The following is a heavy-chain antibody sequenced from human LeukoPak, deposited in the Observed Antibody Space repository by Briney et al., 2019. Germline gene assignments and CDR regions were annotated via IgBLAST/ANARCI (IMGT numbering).Heavy chain of an antibody. CDR3: VQDGPLRSDY. D-gene: IGHD3-16*01. CDR1: GASISTHY. Sequence: SETLSLTCTVSGASISTHYWSWIRQPAGKGLEWVGRIFASGNTNYNPSLESRIAMSVDTSKNQFSLNLSSVTAADTAIYYCVQDGPLRSDYWGQGTLVTVSS. CDR2: IFASGNT. V-gene: IGHV4-4*07. J-gene: IGHJ4*02.